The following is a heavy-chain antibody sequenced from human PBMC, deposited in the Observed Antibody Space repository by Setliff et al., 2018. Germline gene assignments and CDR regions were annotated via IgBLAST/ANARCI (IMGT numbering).Heavy chain of an antibody. CDR3: ARGGFGFCSSTTCQWGYYSMDV. J-gene: IGHJ6*03. CDR1: GFTFRNLW. CDR2: IKSNPDGGTT. Sequence: GGSLRLSCVASGFTFRNLWMTWVRQAPGKGLEWVGRIKSNPDGGTTDYAAHVKGRFTISRDDSKNMLYLQMNSLNTEDKAVYYCARGGFGFCSSTTCQWGYYSMDVWGKGTTVTVSS. V-gene: IGHV3-15*01. D-gene: IGHD2-2*03.